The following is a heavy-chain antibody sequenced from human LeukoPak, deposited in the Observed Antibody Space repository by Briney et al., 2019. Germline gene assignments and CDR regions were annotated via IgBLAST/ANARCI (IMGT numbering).Heavy chain of an antibody. CDR3: ARSDLGSSWLLDY. CDR1: GGSFSGYY. CDR2: INHSGST. J-gene: IGHJ4*02. Sequence: SETLSLTCAVYGGSFSGYYWSWIRQPPGKGLEWIGEINHSGSTNYNPSLKSRVTISVDTSKNQFSLKLSSVTAADTAVYYCARSDLGSSWLLDYWGQGTLVTVSS. D-gene: IGHD6-13*01. V-gene: IGHV4-34*01.